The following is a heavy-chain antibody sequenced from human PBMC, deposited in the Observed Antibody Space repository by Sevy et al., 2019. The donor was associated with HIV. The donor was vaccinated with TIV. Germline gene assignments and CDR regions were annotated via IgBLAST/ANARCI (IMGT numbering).Heavy chain of an antibody. J-gene: IGHJ3*02. D-gene: IGHD6-19*01. CDR2: ISWDGGST. CDR1: GFTFDDYT. Sequence: GGSLRLSCAASGFTFDDYTMHWVRQAPGKGLEWVSLISWDGGSTYYADSVKGRFTISRDNSKNSLYLQMNSLRTEDTALYYCAKDSYRGWPKLDAFDIWGQGTMVTVSS. CDR3: AKDSYRGWPKLDAFDI. V-gene: IGHV3-43*01.